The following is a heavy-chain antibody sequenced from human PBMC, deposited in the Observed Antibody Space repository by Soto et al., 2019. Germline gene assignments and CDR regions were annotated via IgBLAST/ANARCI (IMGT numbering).Heavy chain of an antibody. CDR1: GGSISSSSYY. V-gene: IGHV4-39*07. D-gene: IGHD2-21*02. CDR3: ARVAYCGGDCYRGFDP. CDR2: IYYSGST. J-gene: IGHJ5*02. Sequence: SETLSLTCTVSGGSISSSSYYWGWIRQPPGKGLEWIGSIYYSGSTYYNPSLKSRVTISVDTSKNQFSLKLSSVTAADTAVYYCARVAYCGGDCYRGFDPWGQGTLVTVS.